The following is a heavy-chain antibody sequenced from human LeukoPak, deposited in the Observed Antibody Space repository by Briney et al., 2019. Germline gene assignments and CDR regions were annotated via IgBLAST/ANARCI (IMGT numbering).Heavy chain of an antibody. V-gene: IGHV4-31*03. CDR3: VSTRDSNYYYYYMDV. CDR2: IYYSGST. CDR1: GGPISSGGYY. Sequence: SETLSLTCTVSGGPISSGGYYWSWIRQHPGKGLEWIGYIYYSGSTYYNPSLKSRVTISVDTSKNQFSLKLSSVTAADTAVYYCVSTRDSNYYYYYMDVWGKGTTVTVSS. J-gene: IGHJ6*03.